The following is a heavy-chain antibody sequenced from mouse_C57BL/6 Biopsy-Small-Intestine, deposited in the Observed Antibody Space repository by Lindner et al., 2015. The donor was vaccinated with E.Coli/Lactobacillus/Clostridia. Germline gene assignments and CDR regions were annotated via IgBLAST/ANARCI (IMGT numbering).Heavy chain of an antibody. CDR3: ARANLVPNGPYNYFDL. D-gene: IGHD1-2*01. CDR2: VKPIFATV. CDR1: GGTSSSNA. Sequence: SVKVSCKASGGTSSSNAISWVRQAPGRGLEWMGQVKPIFATVTYAEKFQGRLKITADESTSTAYMELSGLLSDDTAVYFCARANLVPNGPYNYFDLWGQGTQVTVSS. V-gene: IGHV1-81*01. J-gene: IGHJ1*01.